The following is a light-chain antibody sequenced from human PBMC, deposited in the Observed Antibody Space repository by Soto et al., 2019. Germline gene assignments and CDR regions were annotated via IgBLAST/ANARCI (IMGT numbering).Light chain of an antibody. J-gene: IGKJ1*01. V-gene: IGKV3-20*01. Sequence: IVLTQSPGTLSSSPGEGATLSCRASQSISSSYLAWYQHNRGQAPRLLIYGASTRAAGTPDRFSGSGSGTDFTLTISRLEPEDFAVYYCQQYGSSRWTFGQGTKV. CDR2: GAS. CDR1: QSISSSY. CDR3: QQYGSSRWT.